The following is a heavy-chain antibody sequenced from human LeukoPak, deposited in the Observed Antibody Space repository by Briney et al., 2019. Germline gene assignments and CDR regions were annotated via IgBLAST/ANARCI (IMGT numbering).Heavy chain of an antibody. V-gene: IGHV1-18*01. CDR2: ISAYNGNT. Sequence: ASVKVSCKASGYTFTSYGISWVRQAPGQGLEWMGWISAYNGNTNYAQKLQGRVTMTTDTSTSTAYMALRSLRSDDTAVYYCARDIPWVSSWSRYFQHWGQGTLVTVSS. D-gene: IGHD6-13*01. CDR1: GYTFTSYG. CDR3: ARDIPWVSSWSRYFQH. J-gene: IGHJ1*01.